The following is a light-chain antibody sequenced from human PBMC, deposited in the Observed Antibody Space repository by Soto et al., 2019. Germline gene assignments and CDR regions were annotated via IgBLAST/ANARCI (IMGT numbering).Light chain of an antibody. CDR1: SSDVVGHDY. CDR3: SSFTSTNTWV. CDR2: EAF. Sequence: QSALPQVASVSGSPGQSITSSCTANSSDVVGHDYVSWYLQHPGKAPKLLIYEAFNRPSGVSDRFSGSKSGSTASLTISGRQAEDEGDYYCSSFTSTNTWVFGGGTKLTV. V-gene: IGLV2-14*01. J-gene: IGLJ3*02.